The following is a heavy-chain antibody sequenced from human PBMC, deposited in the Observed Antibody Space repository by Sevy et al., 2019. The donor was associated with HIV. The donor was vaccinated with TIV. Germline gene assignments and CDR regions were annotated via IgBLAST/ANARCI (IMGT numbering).Heavy chain of an antibody. V-gene: IGHV3-48*01. J-gene: IGHJ4*02. CDR2: ISSSGRTI. CDR1: GFTFSSYS. D-gene: IGHD2-8*01. Sequence: GGSLRLSCAASGFTFSSYSMNWVRQAPGKGLEWVSYISSSGRTIYYADSVKGRFTISRDNSKSSVYLQMNNMRVEDTAVYYCAREGCTKPHDYWGQGTLVTVSS. CDR3: AREGCTKPHDY.